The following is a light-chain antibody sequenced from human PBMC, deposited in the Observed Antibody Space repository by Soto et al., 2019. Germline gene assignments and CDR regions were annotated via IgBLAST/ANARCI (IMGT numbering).Light chain of an antibody. Sequence: QSALTQPASVSGSPGQSITISCTGTSSDVGSYNLVSWYQQHPGKAPKLMIYEGSKRPSGVSNRFSGSKSANTASLTISGLQAEDEADYYCCSYAGTYVFGTGTKLTVL. J-gene: IGLJ1*01. CDR3: CSYAGTYV. V-gene: IGLV2-23*01. CDR2: EGS. CDR1: SSDVGSYNL.